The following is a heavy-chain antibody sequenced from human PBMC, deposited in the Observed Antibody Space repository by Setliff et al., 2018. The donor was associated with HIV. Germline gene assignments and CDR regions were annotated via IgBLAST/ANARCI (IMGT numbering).Heavy chain of an antibody. CDR1: GVSVNNDDDY. J-gene: IGHJ4*01. Sequence: TLSLTCAVSGVSVNNDDDYWGWIRQPPGKGLEWIAIIHQSGTAHKRPSLKSRVTISIDTSENLFSLILSGVTAADTAIYYCARQVGEGKWYLDSWGHGTLVTVSS. CDR2: IHQSGTA. D-gene: IGHD1-26*01. V-gene: IGHV4-39*01. CDR3: ARQVGEGKWYLDS.